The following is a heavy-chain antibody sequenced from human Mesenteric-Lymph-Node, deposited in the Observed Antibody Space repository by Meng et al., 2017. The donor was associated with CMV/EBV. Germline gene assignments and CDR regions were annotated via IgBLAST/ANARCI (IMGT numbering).Heavy chain of an antibody. CDR3: ARDSAAFGELSPLDY. D-gene: IGHD3-10*01. CDR2: VSHSEGS. CDR1: GGSLSGFY. Sequence: SETLSLTCAVYGGSLSGFYWSWIRQAPGKGLEWIGEVSHSEGSHYNPSLRSRVIISLDTSKNQFSLNLNSVTAADTAVYYCARDSAAFGELSPLDYWGQGTLVTVSS. J-gene: IGHJ4*02. V-gene: IGHV4-34*01.